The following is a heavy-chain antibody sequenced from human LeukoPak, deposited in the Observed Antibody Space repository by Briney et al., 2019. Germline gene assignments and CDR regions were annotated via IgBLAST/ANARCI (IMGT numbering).Heavy chain of an antibody. CDR1: GYTFTGYY. J-gene: IGHJ5*02. CDR3: AREAYCGGDCYGWFDP. D-gene: IGHD2-21*02. CDR2: INPNSGGT. Sequence: ASVKVSCKASGYTFTGYYMHWVRQAPGQGLEWMGWINPNSGGTNYAQKFQGRVTMTRDTSISTAYMELSRLRSDDTAVYYCAREAYCGGDCYGWFDPWGQGTLVTVSS. V-gene: IGHV1-2*02.